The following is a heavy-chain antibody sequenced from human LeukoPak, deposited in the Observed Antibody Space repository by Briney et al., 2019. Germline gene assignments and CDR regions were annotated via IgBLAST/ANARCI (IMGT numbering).Heavy chain of an antibody. D-gene: IGHD6-6*01. V-gene: IGHV3-30*02. CDR1: GFTFNNYG. J-gene: IGHJ6*03. CDR2: IRYNGNNQ. Sequence: GGSLRLSCASSGFTFNNYGMHWVRQAPGKGLEWVAFIRYNGNNQYYADSVKGRFTISRDNSKNTLYLQMNSLKAANTAVYYYAKDSSFYYIDVWGKGTTVIISS. CDR3: AKDSSFYYIDV.